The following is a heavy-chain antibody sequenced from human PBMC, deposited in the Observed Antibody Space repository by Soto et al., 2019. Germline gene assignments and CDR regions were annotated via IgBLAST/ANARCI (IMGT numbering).Heavy chain of an antibody. V-gene: IGHV3-74*01. D-gene: IGHD2-15*01. CDR1: GFTFSSYW. Sequence: EVQLVESGGGLVQPGGSLRLSCAASGFTFSSYWMHWVRQAPGKGLVWVSRINSDGSSTSYADSVTGRFTISRDNAKNTLYLQMNSLRAEDTAVYDCVRTRLGVAAAIREHYWGKGTLVNVSS. CDR2: INSDGSST. CDR3: VRTRLGVAAAIREHY. J-gene: IGHJ4*02.